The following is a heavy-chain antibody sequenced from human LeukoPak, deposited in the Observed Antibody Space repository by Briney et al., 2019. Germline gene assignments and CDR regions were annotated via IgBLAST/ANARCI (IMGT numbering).Heavy chain of an antibody. Sequence: GGSMRLSCAASGFTFSSYWMSWVRQAPGKGLEWVANIKQDGSEKYYVDSVKGRFTISRDNAKNSLYLQMNSLRAEDTAVYYCARDRAAMVDAFDIWGQGTMVTVSS. V-gene: IGHV3-7*01. CDR3: ARDRAAMVDAFDI. D-gene: IGHD5-18*01. CDR1: GFTFSSYW. J-gene: IGHJ3*02. CDR2: IKQDGSEK.